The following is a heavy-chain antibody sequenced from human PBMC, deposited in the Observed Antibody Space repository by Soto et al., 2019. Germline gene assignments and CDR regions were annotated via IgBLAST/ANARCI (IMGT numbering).Heavy chain of an antibody. J-gene: IGHJ5*02. CDR3: ARDVVHGDARYFPS. CDR2: IFHDGDKI. V-gene: IGHV3-30-3*01. Sequence: QIPLVESGGGVVQPGRSLRLTCAASGFTFSSYTMHWVRQAPGKGLEWVALIFHDGDKIYYSDSVKGRFTISRDNSKSTVYLQMNSLRGEDTATYYCARDVVHGDARYFPSWGQGTLVTVSS. CDR1: GFTFSSYT. D-gene: IGHD4-17*01.